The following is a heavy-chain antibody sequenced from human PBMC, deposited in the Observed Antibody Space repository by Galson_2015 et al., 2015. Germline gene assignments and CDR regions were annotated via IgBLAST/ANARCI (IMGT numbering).Heavy chain of an antibody. Sequence: SLRLSCAASGLTFSSSAMSWVRQAPGKGLEWVSPISGSGGSTYYADSVKGRFTISRDNSKNTLYLQMNSLRAEDTAVYYCVYSSSCYGYSDYWGQGTLVTVSS. V-gene: IGHV3-23*01. CDR2: ISGSGGST. D-gene: IGHD6-13*01. CDR3: VYSSSCYGYSDY. CDR1: GLTFSSSA. J-gene: IGHJ4*02.